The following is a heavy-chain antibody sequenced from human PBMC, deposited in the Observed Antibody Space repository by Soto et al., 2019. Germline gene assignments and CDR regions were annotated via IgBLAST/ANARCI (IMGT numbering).Heavy chain of an antibody. J-gene: IGHJ4*02. CDR3: ARISCKGGSCYFDFDH. V-gene: IGHV1-46*02. CDR1: GYSFKDHY. D-gene: IGHD2-15*01. CDR2: INPSGEHT. Sequence: ASVKVSCKASGYSFKDHYMHWVRQAPGRGLEWVGIINPSGEHTNYAQQFRGRVAMTRDTSTSTAYMERRSLRSEDTAVYFCARISCKGGSCYFDFDHWGQGTLVTVSS.